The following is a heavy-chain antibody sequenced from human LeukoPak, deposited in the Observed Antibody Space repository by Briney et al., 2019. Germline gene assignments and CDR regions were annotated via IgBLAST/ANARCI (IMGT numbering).Heavy chain of an antibody. J-gene: IGHJ5*02. V-gene: IGHV3-30*04. CDR1: GFTFSSYV. CDR3: ARVPFSTPSNRHNWFDP. D-gene: IGHD1-14*01. Sequence: AGGSLRLSCAASGFTFSSYVMHWVRQAPGKGLEWVAIISYDGSNEYYADSVKGRFTISRDNSKNTLYLQMNSLRAEDTAVYYCARVPFSTPSNRHNWFDPWGQGTLVTVSS. CDR2: ISYDGSNE.